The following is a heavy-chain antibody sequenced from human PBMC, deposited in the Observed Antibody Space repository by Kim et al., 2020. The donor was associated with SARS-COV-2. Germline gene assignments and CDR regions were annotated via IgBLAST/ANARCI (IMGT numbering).Heavy chain of an antibody. V-gene: IGHV4-59*13. D-gene: IGHD1-7*01. CDR1: GGSISSYY. J-gene: IGHJ4*02. CDR2: IYYSGST. CDR3: ARGGSMGLELLGEEFDY. Sequence: SETLSLTCTVSGGSISSYYWSWIRQPPGKGLEWIGYIYYSGSTNYNPSLKSRVTISVDTSKNQFSLKLSSVTAADTAVYYCARGGSMGLELLGEEFDYWGQGTLVTVSS.